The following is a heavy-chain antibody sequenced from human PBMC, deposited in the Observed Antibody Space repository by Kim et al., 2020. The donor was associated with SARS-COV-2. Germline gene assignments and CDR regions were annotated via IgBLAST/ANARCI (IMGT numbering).Heavy chain of an antibody. D-gene: IGHD1-1*01. Sequence: GGSLRLSCAASGFTFSSYAMSWVRQAPGKGLEWVSAISGSGGSTYYADSVKGRFTISRDNSKNTLYLQMNSLRAEDTAVYYCAKDLGAVGLWKVGAFDIWGQGTMVTVSS. CDR2: ISGSGGST. CDR3: AKDLGAVGLWKVGAFDI. V-gene: IGHV3-23*01. J-gene: IGHJ3*02. CDR1: GFTFSSYA.